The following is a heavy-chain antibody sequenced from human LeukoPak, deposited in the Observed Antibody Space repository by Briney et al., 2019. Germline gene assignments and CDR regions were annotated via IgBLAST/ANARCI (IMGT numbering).Heavy chain of an antibody. V-gene: IGHV4-34*01. J-gene: IGHJ4*02. D-gene: IGHD1-26*01. CDR1: GGSFSGYY. CDR2: INHSGST. Sequence: SETLSLTCAVYGGSFSGYYWSWIRQPPGKGLEWIGEINHSGSTNYNPSLKSRVTISVDTSKNQFSLKLSSVTAADTAVYYCARGSSAGRAPNDYWGQGTLVTVSS. CDR3: ARGSSAGRAPNDY.